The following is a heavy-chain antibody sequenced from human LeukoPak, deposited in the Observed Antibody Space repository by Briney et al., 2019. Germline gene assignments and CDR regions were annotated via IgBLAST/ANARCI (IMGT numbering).Heavy chain of an antibody. V-gene: IGHV3-74*01. CDR1: GFTFSSYW. D-gene: IGHD3-22*01. CDR2: INSDGSST. CDR3: ARWGLNYDSSGYYYFDY. Sequence: GGSLRLSCAASGFTFSSYWMHWVRQAPGKGLVWVSRINSDGSSTSCAGSVKGRFTISRDNAKNTLYLQMNSLSAEDTAVYYCARWGLNYDSSGYYYFDYWGQGTLVTVSS. J-gene: IGHJ4*02.